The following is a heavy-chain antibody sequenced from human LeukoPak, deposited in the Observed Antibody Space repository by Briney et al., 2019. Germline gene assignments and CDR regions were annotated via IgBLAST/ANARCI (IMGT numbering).Heavy chain of an antibody. V-gene: IGHV3-33*08. D-gene: IGHD5-12*01. J-gene: IGHJ4*02. Sequence: PGGSLRLSCAASGFTFSSYGMHWVRQAPGKGLEWVAVIWYDGSNKYYADSVKGQFTISRDNSKNTLYLQMNSLRAEDTAVYYCAIESPYEGQFDYWGQGTLVTVSS. CDR2: IWYDGSNK. CDR3: AIESPYEGQFDY. CDR1: GFTFSSYG.